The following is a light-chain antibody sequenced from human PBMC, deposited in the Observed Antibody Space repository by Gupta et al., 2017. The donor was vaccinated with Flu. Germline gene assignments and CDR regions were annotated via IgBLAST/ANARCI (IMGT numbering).Light chain of an antibody. CDR2: GAS. V-gene: IGKV3-20*01. CDR1: QSVSSSY. CDR3: QQYGSSPWT. J-gene: IGKJ1*01. Sequence: EIVLTQSPGTLSLSPGERATLSCRASQSVSSSYLAWYQQKPGPAPRLLIYGASSRATGIPYRFSGSGSGTDFTLTISRLEPEDFAVYYFQQYGSSPWTFGQGTKVEIK.